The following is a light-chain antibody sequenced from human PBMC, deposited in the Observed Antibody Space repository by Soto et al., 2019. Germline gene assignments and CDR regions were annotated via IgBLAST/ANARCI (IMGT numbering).Light chain of an antibody. Sequence: QSALTQPASVSGSPGQSITISCTGTSSDVGSYNLVSWYQQHPGKAPKLMIYEGSKRPSGVSNRFSGSKSGNTASLTISGLQAEDEADYYCCSYAGRSTPGIGGGTKLTVL. CDR2: EGS. CDR1: SSDVGSYNL. J-gene: IGLJ2*01. V-gene: IGLV2-23*01. CDR3: CSYAGRSTPG.